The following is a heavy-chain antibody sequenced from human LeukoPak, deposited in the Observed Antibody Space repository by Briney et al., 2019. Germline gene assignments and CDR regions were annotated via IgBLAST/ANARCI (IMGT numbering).Heavy chain of an antibody. CDR1: GYTFTSNY. D-gene: IGHD3-10*01. V-gene: IGHV1-46*01. CDR3: ARVTTMVRGVIQRKYYMDV. CDR2: ISPSGGST. Sequence: EASVTVSCKAFGYTFTSNYMHWVRQAPGQGPEWMGVISPSGGSTTYAQKFQGRVTLTRDMSTSTDYLELSSLRSEDTAVYYCARVTTMVRGVIQRKYYMDVWGKGTTVTISS. J-gene: IGHJ6*03.